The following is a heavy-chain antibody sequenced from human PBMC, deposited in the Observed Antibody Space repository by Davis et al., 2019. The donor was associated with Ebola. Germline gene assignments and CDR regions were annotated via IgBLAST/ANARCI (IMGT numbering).Heavy chain of an antibody. CDR1: GYTFTNYG. Sequence: ASVKVSCKASGYTFTNYGITWVRQAPGQGLEWMGWINPHNGNTNYAQKLQGRVTMTTDTSTSTAYMELRSLRSDDTAVYYCARDRSLFLIGFFDYWGQGTLVTVSS. V-gene: IGHV1-18*04. CDR2: INPHNGNT. D-gene: IGHD2/OR15-2a*01. CDR3: ARDRSLFLIGFFDY. J-gene: IGHJ4*02.